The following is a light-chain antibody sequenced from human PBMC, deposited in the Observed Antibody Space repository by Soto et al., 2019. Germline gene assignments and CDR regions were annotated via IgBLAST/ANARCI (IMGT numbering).Light chain of an antibody. J-gene: IGKJ5*01. V-gene: IGKV3-20*01. Sequence: EIVLTQSPGTLSLSPGERATLSCRASQSVSSSYLAWYQQKPGQAPRLLIYGASSRATGIPDRFSGSGSGTDFTLPISRLEPEDFAVYYCHQYGSSPPEITFGQGTRLEIK. CDR3: HQYGSSPPEIT. CDR1: QSVSSSY. CDR2: GAS.